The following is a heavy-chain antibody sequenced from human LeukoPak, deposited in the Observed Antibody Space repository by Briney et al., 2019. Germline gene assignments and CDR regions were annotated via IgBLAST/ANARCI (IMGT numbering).Heavy chain of an antibody. CDR2: INHSGST. CDR1: GGSFSGYY. D-gene: IGHD6-19*01. CDR3: ASFAVAVAGTDY. V-gene: IGHV4-34*01. Sequence: SETLSLTCAVYGGSFSGYYWSWIRQPPGKGLEWIGEINHSGSTNCNPSLKSRVTISVDTSKNQFSLKLSSVTAADTAVYYCASFAVAVAGTDYWGQGTLVTVSS. J-gene: IGHJ4*02.